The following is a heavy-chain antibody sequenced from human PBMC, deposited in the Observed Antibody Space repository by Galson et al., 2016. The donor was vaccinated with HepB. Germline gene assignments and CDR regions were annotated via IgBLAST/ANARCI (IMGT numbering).Heavy chain of an antibody. J-gene: IGHJ1*01. V-gene: IGHV3-48*02. Sequence: SLRLSCAASGFTFSSYAMSWVRQAPGKGLEWISFISSSSDIIHYADSVKGRFTISRDNAKNALYLQMNSLRDEDMAVYYCARNPEVNIILRHWGQGTLVTVSS. CDR1: GFTFSSYA. CDR3: ARNPEVNIILRH. D-gene: IGHD2/OR15-2a*01. CDR2: ISSSSDII.